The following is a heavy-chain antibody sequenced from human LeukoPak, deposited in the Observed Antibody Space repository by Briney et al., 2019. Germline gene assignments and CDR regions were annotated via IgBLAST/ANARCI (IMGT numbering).Heavy chain of an antibody. V-gene: IGHV1-69*13. CDR3: ARARVDTAMVNYYYYGMDV. D-gene: IGHD5-18*01. Sequence: SVKVSCKASGGTVSSYAISWVRQAPGQGLEWMGGIIPIFGTANYAQKFQGRVTITADESTSTAYMELSSLRSEDTAVYYCARARVDTAMVNYYYYGMDVWGKGTTVTVSS. J-gene: IGHJ6*04. CDR1: GGTVSSYA. CDR2: IIPIFGTA.